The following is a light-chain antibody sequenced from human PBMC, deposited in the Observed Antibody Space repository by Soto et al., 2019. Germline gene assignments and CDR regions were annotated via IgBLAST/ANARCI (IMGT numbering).Light chain of an antibody. J-gene: IGKJ1*01. CDR1: QSVSSY. CDR2: DAS. V-gene: IGKV3-20*01. CDR3: QEYGSSPRT. Sequence: EIVLTQSPATLSLSPGERVTLSCRASQSVSSYLAWYQQKLGQTTSLLIYDASHRATGIPARFSGSGSETDFTPTISRLEPEDSAVYYCQEYGSSPRTFGQGTKVDIK.